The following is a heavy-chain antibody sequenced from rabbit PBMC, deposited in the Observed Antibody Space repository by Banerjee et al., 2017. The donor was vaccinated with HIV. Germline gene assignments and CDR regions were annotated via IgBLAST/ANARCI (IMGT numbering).Heavy chain of an antibody. Sequence: QLKETGGGLVQPGGSLTLSCKASGFDFSSYYMSWVRQAPGKGLEWIGIIYAGKGSTDYASWVNGRFTISSDNAQNTVDLQMNSLTAADTATYFCARWGYDDYGDPTRLDLWGPGTLVTVS. D-gene: IGHD2-1*01. V-gene: IGHV1S7*01. CDR1: GFDFSSYY. CDR2: IYAGKGST. CDR3: ARWGYDDYGDPTRLDL. J-gene: IGHJ3*01.